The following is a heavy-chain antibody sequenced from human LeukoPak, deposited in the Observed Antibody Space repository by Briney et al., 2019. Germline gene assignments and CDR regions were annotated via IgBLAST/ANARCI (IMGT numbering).Heavy chain of an antibody. D-gene: IGHD3-3*01. Sequence: GGSLRLSCIASGLTFSSYSMNWVRQAPGKGLEWTSYISSSSSTIYYADSVKGRFTISRDNAKNSPYLQMNSLRAEDTAVYYCASGKGHDFWSGYLSWFDPWGQGTLVTVSS. CDR3: ASGKGHDFWSGYLSWFDP. J-gene: IGHJ5*02. CDR2: ISSSSSTI. V-gene: IGHV3-48*04. CDR1: GLTFSSYS.